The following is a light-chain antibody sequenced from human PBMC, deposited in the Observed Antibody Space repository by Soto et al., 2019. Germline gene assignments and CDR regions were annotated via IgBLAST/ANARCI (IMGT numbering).Light chain of an antibody. V-gene: IGLV2-23*02. J-gene: IGLJ1*01. CDR1: SSDVGSYKL. CDR2: EVS. Sequence: QSVLTQPASGSGSPGQSITISCTGTSSDVGSYKLVSWYQQHPGKAPKLMIYEVSKRPSGVSNRFSGSKSGNPASLTISGLQAEDEADYYCCSYAGSSTSLYVFGTGTKLTVL. CDR3: CSYAGSSTSLYV.